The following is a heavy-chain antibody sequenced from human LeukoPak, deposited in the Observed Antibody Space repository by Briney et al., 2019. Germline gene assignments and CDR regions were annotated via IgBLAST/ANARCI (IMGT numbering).Heavy chain of an antibody. D-gene: IGHD3-10*01. CDR1: GYTFTGYS. J-gene: IGHJ4*02. V-gene: IGHV1-2*06. CDR3: ASGDRVTMLRGGNIGYFDY. CDR2: INPNSGST. Sequence: ASVKVSCKASGYTFTGYSMHWVRQAPGQGLEWMGRINPNSGSTDYAQKFQGRVTMTRDKSTSTAYMELSRLRSDDTAVYYCASGDRVTMLRGGNIGYFDYWGQGSLVTVSS.